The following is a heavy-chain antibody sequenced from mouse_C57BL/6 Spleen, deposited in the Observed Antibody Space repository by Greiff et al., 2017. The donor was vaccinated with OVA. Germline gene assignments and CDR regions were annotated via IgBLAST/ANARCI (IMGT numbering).Heavy chain of an antibody. CDR3: ARSDYSNYVYPFAY. V-gene: IGHV1-18*01. CDR1: GYTFTDYN. CDR2: INPNNGGT. D-gene: IGHD2-5*01. J-gene: IGHJ3*01. Sequence: EVKLQQSGPELVKPGASVKIPCKASGYTFTDYNMDWVKQSHGKSLEWIGDINPNNGGTIYNQKFKGKATLTVDKSSSTAYMELRSLTSEDTAVYYCARSDYSNYVYPFAYWGQGTLVTVSA.